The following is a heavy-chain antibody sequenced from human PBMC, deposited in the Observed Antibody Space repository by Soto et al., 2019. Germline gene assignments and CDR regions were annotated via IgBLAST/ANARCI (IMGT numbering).Heavy chain of an antibody. CDR1: GFTFSSYG. D-gene: IGHD2-2*01. CDR3: ARAHVGVVVPAATPGYYGMDV. Sequence: QVQLVESGGGVVQPGRSLRLCCAASGFTFSSYGMHWVRQAPGKGLEWVAVIWYDGSNKYYADSVKGRFTISRDNSKNTLYLQMNSLRAEDTAVYYCARAHVGVVVPAATPGYYGMDVWGQGTTVTVSS. CDR2: IWYDGSNK. V-gene: IGHV3-33*01. J-gene: IGHJ6*02.